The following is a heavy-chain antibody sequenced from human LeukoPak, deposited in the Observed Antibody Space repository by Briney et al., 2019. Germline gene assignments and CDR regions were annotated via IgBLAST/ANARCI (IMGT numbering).Heavy chain of an antibody. Sequence: ASVKVSCKASGGTFSSYAISWVRQAPGQGLEWMGRIIPILGIANYAQKFQGRVTITADKSTSTAYMELSSLRSEDTAVYYCARGGNYYDSSGYYNWFDPWGQGTLVTVSS. D-gene: IGHD3-22*01. V-gene: IGHV1-69*04. J-gene: IGHJ5*02. CDR2: IIPILGIA. CDR1: GGTFSSYA. CDR3: ARGGNYYDSSGYYNWFDP.